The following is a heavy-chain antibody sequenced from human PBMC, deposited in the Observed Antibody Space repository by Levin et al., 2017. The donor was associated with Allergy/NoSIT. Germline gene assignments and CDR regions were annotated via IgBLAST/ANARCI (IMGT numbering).Heavy chain of an antibody. D-gene: IGHD3-10*01. V-gene: IGHV3-9*01. CDR1: GFTFGDSA. CDR3: AKDVHFLWYGELSNLDS. CDR2: ISWSSGVI. J-gene: IGHJ4*02. Sequence: SLKISCAASGFTFGDSAMHWVRQAPGKGLEWVSGISWSSGVIGYADSVKGRFTISRDNARNSLYLQMNSLRVEDTAFYYCAKDVHFLWYGELSNLDSWGQGTLVTVSS.